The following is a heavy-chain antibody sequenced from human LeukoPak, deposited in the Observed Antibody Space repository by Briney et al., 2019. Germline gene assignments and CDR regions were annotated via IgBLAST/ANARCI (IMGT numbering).Heavy chain of an antibody. CDR3: AGIAAAAPFDY. CDR2: INPNSGDT. CDR1: GYTFTGYY. Sequence: ASVKVSCKASGYTFTGYYIHWVRQXPGQGXXXXGWINPNSGDTNYAQKFQGRVTMTRDTSISTAYMELSRLRSDDTAVYYCAGIAAAAPFDYWGQGTLVTVSS. V-gene: IGHV1-2*02. J-gene: IGHJ4*02. D-gene: IGHD6-13*01.